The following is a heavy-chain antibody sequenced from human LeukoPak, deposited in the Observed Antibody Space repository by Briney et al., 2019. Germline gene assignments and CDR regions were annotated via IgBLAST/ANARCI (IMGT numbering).Heavy chain of an antibody. D-gene: IGHD7-27*01. Sequence: ASVKVSCKASGGTFSSYAISWVRQAPGQGLEWMGRIIPIFGIANYAQKFQGRVTITADKSTSTAYMELSSLRSEDTAVYYCARDTSNPWGWNFDYWGQGTLVTVSS. CDR2: IIPIFGIA. CDR3: ARDTSNPWGWNFDY. CDR1: GGTFSSYA. V-gene: IGHV1-69*04. J-gene: IGHJ4*02.